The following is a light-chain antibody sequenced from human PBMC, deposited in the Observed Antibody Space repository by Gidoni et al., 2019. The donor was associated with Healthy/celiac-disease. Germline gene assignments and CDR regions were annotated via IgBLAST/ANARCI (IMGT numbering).Light chain of an antibody. V-gene: IGKV4-1*01. Sequence: DIVMNQSPDSLAVSLGERATINCKSSQRVLYNSNNKNYLAWYQQKPGQPPKLLIYWAATRESGVPDRFSGSGSGTDFTLTISSLQAEDVAVYYCQQYYSTLSLTFGGGTKVEIK. J-gene: IGKJ4*01. CDR1: QRVLYNSNNKNY. CDR2: WAA. CDR3: QQYYSTLSLT.